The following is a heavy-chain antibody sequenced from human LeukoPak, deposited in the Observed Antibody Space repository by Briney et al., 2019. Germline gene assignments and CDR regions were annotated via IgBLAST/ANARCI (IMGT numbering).Heavy chain of an antibody. J-gene: IGHJ3*02. CDR1: GYTFTNYG. D-gene: IGHD4-17*01. Sequence: ASVTVSCKASGYTFTNYGISWLRQAPGQGLEWMGWISAYNGNTNYAQKLQGRVTMTTDTSTSTAYMELSSLRSEDTAVYYCARMTTDDAFDIWGQGTMVTVAS. CDR2: ISAYNGNT. CDR3: ARMTTDDAFDI. V-gene: IGHV1-18*01.